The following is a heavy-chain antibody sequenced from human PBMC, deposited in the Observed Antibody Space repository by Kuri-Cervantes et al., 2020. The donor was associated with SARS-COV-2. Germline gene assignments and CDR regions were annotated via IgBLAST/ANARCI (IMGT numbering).Heavy chain of an antibody. Sequence: GGSLRLSCAASGFTFDDYAMHWVRQAPGKGLEWVSGISWNSGSIGYADSVKGRFTISRDNAKNSLYLQMNSLRAEDTALYYCARAGVVTFSVYYGMDVWGQGTTVTVSS. J-gene: IGHJ6*02. V-gene: IGHV3-9*01. CDR1: GFTFDDYA. D-gene: IGHD4-23*01. CDR3: ARAGVVTFSVYYGMDV. CDR2: ISWNSGSI.